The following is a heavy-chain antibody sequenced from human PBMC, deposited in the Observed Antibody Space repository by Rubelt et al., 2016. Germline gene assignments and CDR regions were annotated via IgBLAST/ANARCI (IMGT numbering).Heavy chain of an antibody. CDR3: AKDRVRVTTVNVGGWDC. Sequence: EVQLLESGGGLVQPGGSLRLSCAASGFTFSSYAMSSVRQAPGKGLEWVPAVGSRAGSTYYADSVRGRVIIVSDHTENPLYLQMNSLGVEDAAVYDCAKDRVRVTTVNVGGWDCWGQGVLVTVSS. V-gene: IGHV3-23*01. CDR1: GFTFSSYA. J-gene: IGHJ4*02. CDR2: VGSRAGST. D-gene: IGHD4-17*01.